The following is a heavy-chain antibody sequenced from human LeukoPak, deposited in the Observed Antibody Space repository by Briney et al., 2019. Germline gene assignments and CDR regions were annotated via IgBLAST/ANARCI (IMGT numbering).Heavy chain of an antibody. CDR3: ARDRNDFWSGYPYYYYYGMDV. CDR1: GFTFSSYS. V-gene: IGHV3-21*01. J-gene: IGHJ6*02. Sequence: GGSLRLSCAASGFTFSSYSMNWVRQAPGKGLEWVSSISSSSSYIYYADSVKGRFTISRDNAENSLYLQMNSLRAEDTAVYYCARDRNDFWSGYPYYYYYGMDVWGQGTTVTVSS. D-gene: IGHD3-3*01. CDR2: ISSSSSYI.